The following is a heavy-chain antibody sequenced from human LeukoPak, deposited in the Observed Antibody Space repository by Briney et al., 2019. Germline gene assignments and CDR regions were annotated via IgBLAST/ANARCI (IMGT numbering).Heavy chain of an antibody. V-gene: IGHV1-18*01. J-gene: IGHJ4*02. CDR1: DYTLNYCG. Sequence: ASVKVSCKSSDYTLNYCGFSWLRQAPGQGLEWMGWISPYNGNTNYAQKLQGRVSLTTDTSTTTVYMELRSLRSDDAAVYYCASARSWYRFDYWGQGTPVTVST. CDR3: ASARSWYRFDY. D-gene: IGHD6-13*01. CDR2: ISPYNGNT.